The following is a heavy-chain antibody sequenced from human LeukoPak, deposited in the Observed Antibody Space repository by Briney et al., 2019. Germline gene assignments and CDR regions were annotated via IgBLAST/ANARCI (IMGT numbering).Heavy chain of an antibody. J-gene: IGHJ4*02. Sequence: SETLSLTCAVYGGSFTDYYWSWIRQPPGKGLEWIGEINHSGITNYNPSLKSRVTISVDTSENQVSLNLTSVTAADTAVYYCAREFSWSGFFDYWGQGTLVTVSS. V-gene: IGHV4-34*01. CDR2: INHSGIT. D-gene: IGHD3-3*01. CDR1: GGSFTDYY. CDR3: AREFSWSGFFDY.